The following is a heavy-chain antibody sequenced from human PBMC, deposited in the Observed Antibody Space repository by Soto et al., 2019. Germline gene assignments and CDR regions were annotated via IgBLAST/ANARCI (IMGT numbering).Heavy chain of an antibody. CDR2: IYYSGST. CDR3: ARERVTMVRGVLYYYYGMDV. Sequence: SETLSLTCTVSGGSISSGDYYWSWIRQPPGKGLEWIGYIYYSGSTYYNPSLKSRVTISVDTSKNQFSLKLSSVTAADTAVYYCARERVTMVRGVLYYYYGMDVWGQGTTVTVSS. CDR1: GGSISSGDYY. J-gene: IGHJ6*02. D-gene: IGHD3-10*01. V-gene: IGHV4-30-4*01.